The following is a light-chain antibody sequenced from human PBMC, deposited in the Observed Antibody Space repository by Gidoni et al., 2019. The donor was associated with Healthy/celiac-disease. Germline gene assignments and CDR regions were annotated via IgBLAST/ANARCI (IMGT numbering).Light chain of an antibody. J-gene: IGKJ1*01. V-gene: IGKV1-33*01. Sequence: DIQMTQSPSSLSASVGDRVTITCQASQDISNYLNWYQQKPGKAPKLLIYDASNLETGVPSRFSGSGSGTDFTFTISSLQPEDIATYYCQQYDNLPGFGQGTKVEIK. CDR1: QDISNY. CDR2: DAS. CDR3: QQYDNLPG.